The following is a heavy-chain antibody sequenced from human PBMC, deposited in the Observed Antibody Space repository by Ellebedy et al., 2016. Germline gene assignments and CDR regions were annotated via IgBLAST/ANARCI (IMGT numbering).Heavy chain of an antibody. CDR1: GFTFSSYA. Sequence: GESLKISXAASGFTFSSYAMSWVRQAPGKGLEWVSAISGSGGSTYYADSVKGRFTISRDNSKNTLYLQMNSLRAEDTAVYYCARDSIKGYDFWSGYYPDAFDIWGQGTMVAVSS. D-gene: IGHD3-3*01. CDR2: ISGSGGST. J-gene: IGHJ3*02. CDR3: ARDSIKGYDFWSGYYPDAFDI. V-gene: IGHV3-23*01.